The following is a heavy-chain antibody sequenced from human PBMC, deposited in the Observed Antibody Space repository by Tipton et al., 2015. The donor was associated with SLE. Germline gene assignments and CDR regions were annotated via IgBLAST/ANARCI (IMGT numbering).Heavy chain of an antibody. CDR3: ARDILRILEWLPLEEYGMDV. CDR1: GFTVNTYA. D-gene: IGHD3-3*01. CDR2: MSASHGVT. Sequence: LRLSCVVSGFTVNTYAMSWVRQTPGKGLQWISTMSASHGVTYYADSVKGRFTISRDNAKNSLYLQMNSLRAEDTAVYYCARDILRILEWLPLEEYGMDVWGQGNTVTVSS. J-gene: IGHJ6*02. V-gene: IGHV3-23*01.